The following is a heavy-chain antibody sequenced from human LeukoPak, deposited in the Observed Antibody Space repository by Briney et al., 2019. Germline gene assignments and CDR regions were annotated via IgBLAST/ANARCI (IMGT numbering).Heavy chain of an antibody. CDR3: ARARSYDILAGLDY. V-gene: IGHV1-69*13. D-gene: IGHD3-9*01. CDR2: IIPIFGTA. Sequence: SVKLSCKASGGTFSSYSISWVRQPPGQGLEWMGGIIPIFGTANYAQTFQGRVTITADESTNTAYMELSSLRSADTAVYYCARARSYDILAGLDYWGEGALVTVSS. J-gene: IGHJ4*02. CDR1: GGTFSSYS.